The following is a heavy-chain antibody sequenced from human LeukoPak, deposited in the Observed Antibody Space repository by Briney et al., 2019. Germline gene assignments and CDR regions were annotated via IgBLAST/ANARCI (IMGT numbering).Heavy chain of an antibody. CDR2: IYSGGST. V-gene: IGHV3-53*01. Sequence: GGSLRLSCAASGFTVSSNYMNRVRQAPGKGLEWVSVIYSGGSTFYADSVKGRFTISRDNSNNTLYLQMNSLRAEDTAVYYGARDYSRPIQGKGLNYWGQGTLVTVSS. D-gene: IGHD4-11*01. CDR1: GFTVSSNY. J-gene: IGHJ4*02. CDR3: ARDYSRPIQGKGLNY.